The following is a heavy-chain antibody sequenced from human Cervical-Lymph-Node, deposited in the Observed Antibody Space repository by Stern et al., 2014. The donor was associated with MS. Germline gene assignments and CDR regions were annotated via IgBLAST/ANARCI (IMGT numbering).Heavy chain of an antibody. CDR1: GGTFSNYA. V-gene: IGHV1-69*01. Sequence: VQLLESGPEVKKPGSSVKVSCKASGGTFSNYAISWVRQAPGQGLEWMGGLLIIFDTANYAQKFQGRVTISADESTSTAYMELSSLRSEDTAVYYCARASERSGYYPDYFQYWGQGTPVTVSS. CDR3: ARASERSGYYPDYFQY. J-gene: IGHJ1*01. D-gene: IGHD3-22*01. CDR2: LLIIFDTA.